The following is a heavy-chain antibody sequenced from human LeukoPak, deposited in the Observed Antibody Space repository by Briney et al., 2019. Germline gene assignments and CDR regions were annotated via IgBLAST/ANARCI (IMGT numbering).Heavy chain of an antibody. Sequence: SGTLSLTCAVSGGSISSSNWWSWVRQPLGKGLEWIGEIYHSGSTNYNPSLKSRVTISVDKSKNQFSLKLSSVTAADTAVYYCARDLYCSGGSCTDGNWFDPWGQGTLVTVSS. CDR1: GGSISSSNW. CDR2: IYHSGST. D-gene: IGHD2-15*01. J-gene: IGHJ5*02. V-gene: IGHV4-4*02. CDR3: ARDLYCSGGSCTDGNWFDP.